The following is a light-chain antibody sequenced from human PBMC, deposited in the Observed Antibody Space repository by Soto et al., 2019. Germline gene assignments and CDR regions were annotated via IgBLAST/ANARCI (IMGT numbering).Light chain of an antibody. CDR3: QQANILPLI. V-gene: IGKV1-12*01. J-gene: IGKJ4*01. CDR1: QGISTW. Sequence: DIQMTQSPSSVSASVRDRVTITCRASQGISTWLVWYQQKPGKAPKLLISAASTLQSGVPSRFSGSGSGTDFTPTTSPPRPKDLATSKSQQANILPLIFGGGTKV. CDR2: AAS.